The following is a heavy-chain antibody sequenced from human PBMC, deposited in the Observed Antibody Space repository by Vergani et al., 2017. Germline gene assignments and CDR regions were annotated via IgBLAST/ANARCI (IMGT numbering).Heavy chain of an antibody. CDR1: GGSISSGDYY. V-gene: IGHV4-30-4*01. Sequence: QVQLQESGPGLVKPSQTLSLTCTVSGGSISSGDYYWSWFRQPPGKGLEWIGYIYYSGSTYYNPSLKSRVTISVDTSKNQFSLKLSSVTAADTAVYYCAKGGYDLSYYYYYMDVWGKGTTVTVSS. CDR2: IYYSGST. D-gene: IGHD5-12*01. J-gene: IGHJ6*03. CDR3: AKGGYDLSYYYYYMDV.